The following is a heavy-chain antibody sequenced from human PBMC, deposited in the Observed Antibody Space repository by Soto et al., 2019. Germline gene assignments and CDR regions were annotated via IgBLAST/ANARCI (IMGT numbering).Heavy chain of an antibody. D-gene: IGHD6-13*01. V-gene: IGHV5-10-1*01. CDR3: ARRIAAAGGYYYYAFDV. CDR1: GYNFDTYW. J-gene: IGHJ6*02. Sequence: GESLKISCKGSGYNFDTYWINWVRQTPGKGLEWMGRIDPIDSKTKYGPSLEGHITISVDKSISTTYLQWSSLKASDTAIYYCARRIAAAGGYYYYAFDVWGQGTAVTVSS. CDR2: IDPIDSKT.